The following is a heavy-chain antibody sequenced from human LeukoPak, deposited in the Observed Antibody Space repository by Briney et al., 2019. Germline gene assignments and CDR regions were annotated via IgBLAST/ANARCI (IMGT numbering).Heavy chain of an antibody. CDR1: GFTFSNYA. J-gene: IGHJ4*02. CDR2: TSGNGGST. Sequence: PGGSLRLSCAASGFTFSNYAMSWVRQAPGKGLEWVSVTSGNGGSTYYADSVKGRFTISRDNSKNTLYLQMNSLRAEDTAVYYCARDKGGYDPLDYWGQGTLVTVSS. V-gene: IGHV3-23*01. CDR3: ARDKGGYDPLDY. D-gene: IGHD5-12*01.